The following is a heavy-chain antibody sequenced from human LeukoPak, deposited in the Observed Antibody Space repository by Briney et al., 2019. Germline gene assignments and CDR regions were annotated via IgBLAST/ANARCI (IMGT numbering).Heavy chain of an antibody. CDR2: IIPIFGTA. V-gene: IGHV1-69*05. D-gene: IGHD3-3*01. CDR1: GGTFSSYA. Sequence: SVKVSCKASGGTFSSYAINWVRQAPGQGLEWMGGIIPIFGTANYAQKFQGRVTITTDESTSTAYMELSSLRSEDTAVYYCARSPWSGYSTYYYYYYMDVWGKGTTVTVSS. J-gene: IGHJ6*03. CDR3: ARSPWSGYSTYYYYYYMDV.